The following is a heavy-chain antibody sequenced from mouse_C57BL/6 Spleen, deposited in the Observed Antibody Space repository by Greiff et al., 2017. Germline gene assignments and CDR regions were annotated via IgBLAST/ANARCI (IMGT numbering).Heavy chain of an antibody. J-gene: IGHJ3*01. Sequence: EVQGVESGGGLVQSGRSLRLSCATSGFTFSDFYMEWVRQAPGKGLEWIAASRNKANDYTTEYSASVKGRFIVSRDTSQSILYLQMNALRAVDTAIYYCARDAELGRFAYWGQGTLVTVSA. CDR3: ARDAELGRFAY. CDR2: SRNKANDYTT. CDR1: GFTFSDFY. V-gene: IGHV7-1*01. D-gene: IGHD4-1*01.